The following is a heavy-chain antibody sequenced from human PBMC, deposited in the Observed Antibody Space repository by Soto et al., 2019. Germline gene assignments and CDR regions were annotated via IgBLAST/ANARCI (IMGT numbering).Heavy chain of an antibody. Sequence: QVQLVQSGAEVRKPGASMKISCKASGYPFTRYFVHWLRQAPGQGLEWIGNSDPSGGSPTYAQKFQDRVTMTTDTSTSTVYMELTSLSSDDSAVYYCAREMASTYYFDYWGQGTLVTVSS. J-gene: IGHJ4*02. CDR1: GYPFTRYF. CDR2: SDPSGGSP. CDR3: AREMASTYYFDY. V-gene: IGHV1-46*01. D-gene: IGHD1-1*01.